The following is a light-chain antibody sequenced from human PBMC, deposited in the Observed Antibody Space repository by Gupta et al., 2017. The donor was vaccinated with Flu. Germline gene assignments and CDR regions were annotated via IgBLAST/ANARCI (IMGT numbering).Light chain of an antibody. J-gene: IGLJ3*02. V-gene: IGLV2-14*03. Sequence: QSGLPQPASVSGSPGQAITISCTCTSLDIGTYNYVSWYQQHPGKAPKLMIYEVTNRPSGVSDRFSGSKFGNTASLTISGLQGDDDAHYYCTSFTTSSTWVFGGGTKMTVL. CDR2: EVT. CDR3: TSFTTSSTWV. CDR1: SLDIGTYNY.